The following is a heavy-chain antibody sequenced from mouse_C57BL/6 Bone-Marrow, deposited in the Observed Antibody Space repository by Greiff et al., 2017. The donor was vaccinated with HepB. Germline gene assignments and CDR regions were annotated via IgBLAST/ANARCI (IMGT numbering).Heavy chain of an antibody. D-gene: IGHD1-1*01. J-gene: IGHJ2*01. Sequence: EVKLMESGGDLVKPGGSLKLSCAASGFTFSSYGMSWVRQTPDKRLEWVATISSGGSYTYYPDSVKGRFTISRDNAKNTLFLQMTSLRSEDTAMYYCARSYFGSSQSFDYWGQGTTLTVSS. CDR3: ARSYFGSSQSFDY. V-gene: IGHV5-6*01. CDR1: GFTFSSYG. CDR2: ISSGGSYT.